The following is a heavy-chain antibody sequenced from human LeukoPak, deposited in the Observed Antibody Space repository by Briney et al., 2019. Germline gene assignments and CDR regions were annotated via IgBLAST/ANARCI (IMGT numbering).Heavy chain of an antibody. CDR3: ARNPRQLVGY. CDR2: ISSSSTI. Sequence: GGSLRLSCAASGFTFSSYSMTWVRQAPGKGLEWVSYISSSSTIYYADSVKGRFTISRDNAKNSLYLQMNSLRAEDTAVYYCARNPRQLVGYWGQGTLVTVSS. D-gene: IGHD6-13*01. J-gene: IGHJ4*02. CDR1: GFTFSSYS. V-gene: IGHV3-48*01.